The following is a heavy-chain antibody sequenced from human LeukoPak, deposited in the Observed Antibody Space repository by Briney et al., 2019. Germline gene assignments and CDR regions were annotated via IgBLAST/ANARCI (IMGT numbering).Heavy chain of an antibody. D-gene: IGHD2/OR15-2a*01. V-gene: IGHV3-53*01. Sequence: PGGSLRLSCAASGFTFSSYSMNWVRQAPGKGLEWVSVIYSGGSTYYADSVKGRFTISRDNSKNTLYLQMNSLRAEDTAVYYCARIDGYVDHWGQGTLVTVSS. CDR3: ARIDGYVDH. J-gene: IGHJ4*02. CDR2: IYSGGST. CDR1: GFTFSSYS.